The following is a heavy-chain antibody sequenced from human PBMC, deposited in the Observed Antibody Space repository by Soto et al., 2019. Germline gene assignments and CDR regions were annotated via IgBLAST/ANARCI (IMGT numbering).Heavy chain of an antibody. J-gene: IGHJ4*02. CDR3: AKGYCSTTSCSFDY. V-gene: IGHV3-23*01. Sequence: LRLSCAASGFTFTNFAMNWVRQAPGKGLEWVSVISGSADTAYNADSVKGRFTISRDNSKNTVYLQMNSLRAEDTARYYCAKGYCSTTSCSFDYWGQGILVTVSS. CDR1: GFTFTNFA. D-gene: IGHD2-2*01. CDR2: ISGSADTA.